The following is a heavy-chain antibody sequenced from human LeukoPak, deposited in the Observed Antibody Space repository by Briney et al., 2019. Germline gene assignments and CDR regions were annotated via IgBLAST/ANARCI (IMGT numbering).Heavy chain of an antibody. CDR3: ARRGTIAVPVFWFDP. CDR2: IKQDGTEK. D-gene: IGHD6-19*01. CDR1: GFTFSSYW. Sequence: PGGSLRPSCVASGFTFSSYWMSWVRQAPGKGLEWVASIKQDGTEKYYLDSLEGRFTISRDNAKNSVHLQINRLRAEDTAVYYCARRGTIAVPVFWFDPWGQETLVIVSS. V-gene: IGHV3-7*01. J-gene: IGHJ5*02.